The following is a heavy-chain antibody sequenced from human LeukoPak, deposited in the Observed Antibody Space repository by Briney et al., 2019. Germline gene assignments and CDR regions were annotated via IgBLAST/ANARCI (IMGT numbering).Heavy chain of an antibody. CDR1: GGSFSGYY. V-gene: IGHV4-34*01. J-gene: IGHJ6*03. Sequence: SETLSLTCAVYGGSFSGYYWRWIRQPPGKGLEWIGDVNHSGSTNYNPSLKSRVTMSVDTSKNQFSLKLSSVTAAETAVYHCAREGRYRYGYNEYHSYMDIWGKGTTVTVSS. CDR3: AREGRYRYGYNEYHSYMDI. D-gene: IGHD5-18*01. CDR2: VNHSGST.